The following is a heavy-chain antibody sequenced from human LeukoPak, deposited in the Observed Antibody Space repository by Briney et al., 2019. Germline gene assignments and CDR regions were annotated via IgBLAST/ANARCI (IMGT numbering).Heavy chain of an antibody. D-gene: IGHD4-11*01. CDR2: TNNSGRT. J-gene: IGHJ6*03. V-gene: IGHV4-34*01. Sequence: SETLSLTCAVYGGSFRGYDWSWIRQPPGKGVWGIGETNNSGRTNYDRCLKSRVTISVDTSKNQFSLKLSSVTAADTAVYYCARGVLHRPYYYYYYYMDVWGKGTTVTVSS. CDR3: ARGVLHRPYYYYYYYMDV. CDR1: GGSFRGYD.